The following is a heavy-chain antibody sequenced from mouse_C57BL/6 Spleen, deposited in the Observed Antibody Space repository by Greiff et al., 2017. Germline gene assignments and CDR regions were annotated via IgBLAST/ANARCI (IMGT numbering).Heavy chain of an antibody. D-gene: IGHD1-1*01. Sequence: QVQLQQSGPELVKPGASVKISCKASGYAFSSSWMNWVQQRPGKGLEWIGRIYPGAGDTNYTGTFKGKATLTADKSSSTVYMQLSSLTSEDSAVYFCARVYGSSYYFDYWGQGTTLTVSS. J-gene: IGHJ2*01. CDR1: GYAFSSSW. CDR3: ARVYGSSYYFDY. V-gene: IGHV1-82*01. CDR2: IYPGAGDT.